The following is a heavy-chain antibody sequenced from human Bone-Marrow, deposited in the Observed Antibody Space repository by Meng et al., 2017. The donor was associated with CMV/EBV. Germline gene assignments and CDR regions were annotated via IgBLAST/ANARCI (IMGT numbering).Heavy chain of an antibody. J-gene: IGHJ4*02. CDR3: AKEAVAGMSLDY. CDR2: IYSCGST. V-gene: IGHV3-NL1*01. Sequence: GESLKISCAASGFTFSSYAMHWVRQAPGKGLEWVSVIYSCGSTYYADSVKGRFTISRDNSKNTLYLQMNSLRAEDTAVYYCAKEAVAGMSLDYWGQGTLVTVSS. D-gene: IGHD6-19*01. CDR1: GFTFSSYA.